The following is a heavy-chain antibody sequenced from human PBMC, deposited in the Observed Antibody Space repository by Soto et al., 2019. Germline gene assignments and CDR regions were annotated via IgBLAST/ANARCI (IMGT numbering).Heavy chain of an antibody. V-gene: IGHV4-31*03. CDR2: INYSGST. Sequence: SETLSLTCTVSGGSITGGNYYWSWVRQHPGKGLEWIGYINYSGSTYYNPSLKSRVTISVDTSNNQFSLKLRSVTAADTAVYYCARPYSISRNDAFDIWGRGTMVTVS. CDR3: ARPYSISRNDAFDI. CDR1: GGSITGGNYY. J-gene: IGHJ3*02. D-gene: IGHD6-6*01.